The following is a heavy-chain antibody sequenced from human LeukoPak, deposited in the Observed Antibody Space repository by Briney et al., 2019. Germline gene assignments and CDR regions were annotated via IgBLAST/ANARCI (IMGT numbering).Heavy chain of an antibody. CDR1: GGSISSGSYY. D-gene: IGHD5-18*01. J-gene: IGHJ4*02. V-gene: IGHV4-61*02. Sequence: PSQTLSLTCTVSGGSISSGSYYWSWIRQPAGKGLEWIGRIYTSGSTNYNPSLKSRVTISVDTSKNQFSLKLSSVTAADTAVYYCARDVPGYSYGYYFDYWGQGTLVTVSS. CDR3: ARDVPGYSYGYYFDY. CDR2: IYTSGST.